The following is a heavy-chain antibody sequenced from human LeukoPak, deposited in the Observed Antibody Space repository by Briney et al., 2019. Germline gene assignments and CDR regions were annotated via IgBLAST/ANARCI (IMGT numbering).Heavy chain of an antibody. Sequence: SVTVSCKASGGTFSSYAISWVRQAPGQGLEWMGRIIPILGIANYAQKFQGRVTITADKSTSTAYMELSSLRSEDTAVYYCARYSGYQAPFDYWGQGTLVTVSS. V-gene: IGHV1-69*04. CDR1: GGTFSSYA. J-gene: IGHJ4*02. CDR3: ARYSGYQAPFDY. D-gene: IGHD2-2*01. CDR2: IIPILGIA.